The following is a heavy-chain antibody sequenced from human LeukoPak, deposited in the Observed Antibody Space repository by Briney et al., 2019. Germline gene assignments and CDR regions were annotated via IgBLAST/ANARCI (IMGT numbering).Heavy chain of an antibody. J-gene: IGHJ6*03. V-gene: IGHV4-30-4*08. D-gene: IGHD5-18*01. CDR3: AREAGGYSYGYVGYYMDV. Sequence: SQTLSLTCTVSGGSISSGDYYWSWIRQPPGKGLERIGYIYYSGSTYYNPSLKRRVTISVDTSKNQFSLKLSSVTAADTAVYYCAREAGGYSYGYVGYYMDVWGKGTTVTVSS. CDR2: IYYSGST. CDR1: GGSISSGDYY.